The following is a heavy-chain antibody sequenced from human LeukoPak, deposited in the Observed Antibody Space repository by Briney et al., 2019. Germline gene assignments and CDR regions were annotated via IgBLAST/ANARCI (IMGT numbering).Heavy chain of an antibody. D-gene: IGHD6-19*01. CDR2: ISYSGST. CDR1: GGSISSYS. CDR3: ARTGYSSGWPYFDY. V-gene: IGHV4-59*08. Sequence: SETLSLTCTVSGGSISSYSWSWIRQPPGKGLEWIGYISYSGSTNYNPSLKSRVTISVDTSKNQFSLKLSSVTAADTAVYYCARTGYSSGWPYFDYWGQGTLVTVSS. J-gene: IGHJ4*02.